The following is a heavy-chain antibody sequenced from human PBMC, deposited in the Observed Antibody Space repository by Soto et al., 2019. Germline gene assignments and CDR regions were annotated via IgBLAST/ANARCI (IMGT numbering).Heavy chain of an antibody. CDR3: ARLLGSPGYYYGFDV. J-gene: IGHJ6*02. Sequence: GASVKVSCKASGYTFTGYYMHWVLQAPGQGLEWMGWINPNSGGTNYAQKFQGRVTMTRDTSISTAYMELSRLRSDDTAIYYCARLLGSPGYYYGFDVWGQGTTVTVSS. V-gene: IGHV1-2*02. D-gene: IGHD6-13*01. CDR2: INPNSGGT. CDR1: GYTFTGYY.